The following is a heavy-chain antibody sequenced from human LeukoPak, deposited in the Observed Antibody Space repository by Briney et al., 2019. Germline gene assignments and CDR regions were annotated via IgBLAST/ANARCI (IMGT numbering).Heavy chain of an antibody. V-gene: IGHV4-59*01. CDR1: GGSISTYS. D-gene: IGHD3-16*01. CDR3: ARGGGLGWPFFDY. Sequence: SETLSLTCTVSGGSISTYSWSWIRQPPGKGLEWIGYIYYSVSTNYNPSLKSRVTIAVDTSKNQFSLKLTSVTAADTAVYYCARGGGLGWPFFDYWGQGTLVTVSS. J-gene: IGHJ4*02. CDR2: IYYSVST.